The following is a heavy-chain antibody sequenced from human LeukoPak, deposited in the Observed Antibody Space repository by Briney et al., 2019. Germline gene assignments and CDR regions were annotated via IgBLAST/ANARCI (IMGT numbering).Heavy chain of an antibody. CDR1: GFTFSSYE. CDR3: ARDRSGYSGYAFFDY. V-gene: IGHV3-48*03. J-gene: IGHJ4*02. D-gene: IGHD5-12*01. Sequence: GGSLRPSCAASGFTFSSYEMNWVRQAPGKGLEWVSYISSSGSTIYYADSVKGRFTISRDNAKNSLNLQMNSLRAEDTAVYYCARDRSGYSGYAFFDYWGQGTLVTVSS. CDR2: ISSSGSTI.